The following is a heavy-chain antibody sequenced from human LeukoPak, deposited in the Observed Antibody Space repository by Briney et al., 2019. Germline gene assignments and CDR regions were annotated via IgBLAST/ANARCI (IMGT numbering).Heavy chain of an antibody. CDR1: GYTFTSYG. D-gene: IGHD6-19*01. J-gene: IGHJ4*02. V-gene: IGHV1-18*01. Sequence: ASVKVSCKASGYTFTSYGISWLRQAPGQGLEWMGWISAYNGNTNYAQKLQGRVTMTTDTSTSTAYMELRSLRSDDTAVYYCANIAVAGYFDYWGQGTLVTVSS. CDR3: ANIAVAGYFDY. CDR2: ISAYNGNT.